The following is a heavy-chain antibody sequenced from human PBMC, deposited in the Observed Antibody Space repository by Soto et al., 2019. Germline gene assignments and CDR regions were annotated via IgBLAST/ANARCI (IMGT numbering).Heavy chain of an antibody. Sequence: QVHLVQCGAEVKKPGASVNVSCKASGYTFTSYGITWVRQAPGQGLEWMGWISAHNGNTDYAQKLQGRVIVTRDTSTSTAYMELRSLISDDTAVYYCARGRYGDYWGQGALVTVSS. D-gene: IGHD1-1*01. V-gene: IGHV1-18*01. J-gene: IGHJ4*02. CDR2: ISAHNGNT. CDR1: GYTFTSYG. CDR3: ARGRYGDY.